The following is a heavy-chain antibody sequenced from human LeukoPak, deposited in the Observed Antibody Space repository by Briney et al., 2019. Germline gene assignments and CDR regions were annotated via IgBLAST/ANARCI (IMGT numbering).Heavy chain of an antibody. CDR3: TREGGGLLWFGELDY. CDR1: GFTFSASA. D-gene: IGHD3-10*01. Sequence: PGGSLRLSCAASGFTFSASAMHWVRQASGKGLEWVGRIRSKANSYATAYAASVKGRFTISRDDSKNTAYLQMNSLKTEDTAVYYCTREGGGLLWFGELDYWGQGTLVTVSS. V-gene: IGHV3-73*01. CDR2: IRSKANSYAT. J-gene: IGHJ4*02.